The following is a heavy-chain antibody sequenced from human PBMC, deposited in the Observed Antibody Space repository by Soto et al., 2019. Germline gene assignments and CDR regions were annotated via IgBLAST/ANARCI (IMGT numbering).Heavy chain of an antibody. CDR2: ISSTGLYT. J-gene: IGHJ5*02. CDR1: GFSFSTYG. CDR3: TKSWLFEKNWFDP. Sequence: PGGPLSLSCADSGFSFSTYGMSWGRQAPGEGLEWVSDISSTGLYTYLADSVKGRFTISRDNSKYTLYLQMNSLRGDDTSVYFCTKSWLFEKNWFDPWGQGTLVTVSS. D-gene: IGHD3-22*01. V-gene: IGHV3-23*01.